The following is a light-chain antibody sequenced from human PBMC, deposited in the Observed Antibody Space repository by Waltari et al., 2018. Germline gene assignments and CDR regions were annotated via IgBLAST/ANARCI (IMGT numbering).Light chain of an antibody. CDR3: QKYSNSPHS. Sequence: LTQSPGTLSLFPGERATPSCRASQSVDNYLAWYQQKPGQAPRLLMYGASNRATGIPDRFSGSGSGTEFTLTISSLEPEDFAVYYCQKYSNSPHSFGQGTRVEIK. CDR2: GAS. V-gene: IGKV3-20*01. CDR1: QSVDNY. J-gene: IGKJ2*03.